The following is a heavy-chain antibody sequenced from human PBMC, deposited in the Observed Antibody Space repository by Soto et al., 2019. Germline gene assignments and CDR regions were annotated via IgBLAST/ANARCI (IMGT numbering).Heavy chain of an antibody. D-gene: IGHD3-10*01. CDR3: ARAGGYYGSRSYITRLYGMDV. CDR1: GDSVSSNSAA. Sequence: SQTLSLTCAISGDSVSSNSAAWNWIRQSPSRGLEWLGRTYYRSKWYNDYAVSVKSRITINPDTSKNQFSLQLNSVTPEDTAVYYCARAGGYYGSRSYITRLYGMDVWGQGTTVTVSS. V-gene: IGHV6-1*01. CDR2: TYYRSKWYN. J-gene: IGHJ6*02.